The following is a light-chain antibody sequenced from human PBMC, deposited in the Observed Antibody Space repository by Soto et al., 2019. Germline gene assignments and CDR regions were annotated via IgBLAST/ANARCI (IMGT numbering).Light chain of an antibody. Sequence: DIHMTQSPSSLSAAVGDRVTITCRASQGVSAYLLWYQQRQGTPPKLLLYAASNLVSGVPSRFSGSGSGTNFTLTISNLQPEDFATYYCQQSYKTPHTFGQGTRLETK. CDR2: AAS. CDR1: QGVSAY. CDR3: QQSYKTPHT. V-gene: IGKV1-39*01. J-gene: IGKJ2*01.